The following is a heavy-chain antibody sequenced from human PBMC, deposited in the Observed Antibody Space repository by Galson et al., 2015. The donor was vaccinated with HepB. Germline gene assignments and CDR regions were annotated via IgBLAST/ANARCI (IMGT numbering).Heavy chain of an antibody. CDR2: FDPEDGET. Sequence: SVKVSCKVSGYTLTELSMHWVRQAPGKGLEWMGGFDPEDGETIYAQKFQGRVTMTEDTSTDTAYMELSSLRSEDTAVYYCATVPIVTYGSGRTFDYWGQGTLVTVSS. J-gene: IGHJ4*02. CDR3: ATVPIVTYGSGRTFDY. V-gene: IGHV1-24*01. CDR1: GYTLTELS. D-gene: IGHD3-10*01.